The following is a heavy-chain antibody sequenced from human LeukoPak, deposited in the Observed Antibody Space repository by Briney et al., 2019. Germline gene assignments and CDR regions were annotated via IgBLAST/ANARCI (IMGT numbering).Heavy chain of an antibody. V-gene: IGHV3-11*01. CDR2: ISSSGNTT. CDR3: ANDLGWIQLNLG. J-gene: IGHJ4*02. D-gene: IGHD5-18*01. CDR1: GFTFSDNY. Sequence: GGSLRLSCAASGFTFSDNYMSWIRQAPGKGLEWVSYISSSGNTTYNADSVKGRFSITRDNAKNSLYLQMNSLRAEDTAVYYCANDLGWIQLNLGRGQGTLVTVSS.